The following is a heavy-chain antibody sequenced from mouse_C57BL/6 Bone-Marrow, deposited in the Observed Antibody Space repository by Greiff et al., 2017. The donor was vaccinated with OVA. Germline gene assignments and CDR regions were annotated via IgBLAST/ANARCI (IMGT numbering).Heavy chain of an antibody. CDR3: AKGWLRRDPFAY. D-gene: IGHD2-2*01. J-gene: IGHJ3*01. V-gene: IGHV1-52*01. CDR1: GYTFTSYW. CDR2: IDPSDSET. Sequence: VQLQQPGAELVRPGSSVKLSCKASGYTFTSYWMQWVKQRPIQGLEWIGNIDPSDSETHYNQKFKDKATLTVDKSSSTAYMQLSSLTSEDSAVYYCAKGWLRRDPFAYWGQGTLVTVSA.